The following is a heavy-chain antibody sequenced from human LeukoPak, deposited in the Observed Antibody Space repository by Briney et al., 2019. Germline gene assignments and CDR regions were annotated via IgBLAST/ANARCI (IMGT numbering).Heavy chain of an antibody. CDR3: ARVRGSAGYRFDD. CDR1: GGSISSVSYY. V-gene: IGHV4-39*01. Sequence: PSETLSLTCTVSGGSISSVSYYWGWIRQPPGKGLEWIGSSHYSGGTYYNPSLTSRVTISVDTSKNQFSLELTSVTAADTAVYYCARVRGSAGYRFDDLGQGTLVTVSS. D-gene: IGHD6-19*01. J-gene: IGHJ4*02. CDR2: SHYSGGT.